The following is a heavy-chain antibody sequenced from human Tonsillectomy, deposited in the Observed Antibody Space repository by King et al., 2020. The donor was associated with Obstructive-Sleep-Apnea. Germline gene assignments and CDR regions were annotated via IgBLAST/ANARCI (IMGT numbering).Heavy chain of an antibody. Sequence: VQLVQSGAEVKKPGASVKVSCKASGYTLTSYGISWVRQAPGQGLEWMGWISTYNGNTNYAQKVQGRVTATTDTSTSTAYMELRSLRSDDTAVYYCARRGPWITVAGIWGMDVWGQGTTVTVSS. D-gene: IGHD6-19*01. J-gene: IGHJ6*02. CDR1: GYTLTSYG. V-gene: IGHV1-18*04. CDR3: ARRGPWITVAGIWGMDV. CDR2: ISTYNGNT.